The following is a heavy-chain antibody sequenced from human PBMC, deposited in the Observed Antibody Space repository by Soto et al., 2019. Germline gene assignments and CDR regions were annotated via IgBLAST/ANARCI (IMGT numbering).Heavy chain of an antibody. D-gene: IGHD6-13*01. V-gene: IGHV4-59*01. CDR2: FSSTGST. CDR3: ARGGGSPYHNHEFDF. Sequence: QVQLQESGPGLVKPSETLSLTCAVSGASITYYYWNWIRQPPGRGLEWIVSFSSTGSTVYNPSLMSRVTISLDTSMKQFSLTVNAVTAADTAVYYCARGGGSPYHNHEFDFWGQGTLVTVSS. J-gene: IGHJ4*02. CDR1: GASITYYY.